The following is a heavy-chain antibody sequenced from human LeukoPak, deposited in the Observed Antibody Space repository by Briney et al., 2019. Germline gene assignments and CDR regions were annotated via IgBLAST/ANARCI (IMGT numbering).Heavy chain of an antibody. D-gene: IGHD3-10*01. CDR1: GFTFASNG. V-gene: IGHV3-48*01. CDR3: ARDWFNDY. CDR2: ISSSSGTI. J-gene: IGHJ4*02. Sequence: GGSLRLSRAASGFTFASNGMNWVRQAPGKGLEWVSYISSSSGTIYYADSVKGRFTISRDNAKNSLYLQMNSLRAEDTAVYYCARDWFNDYWGQGTLVTVSS.